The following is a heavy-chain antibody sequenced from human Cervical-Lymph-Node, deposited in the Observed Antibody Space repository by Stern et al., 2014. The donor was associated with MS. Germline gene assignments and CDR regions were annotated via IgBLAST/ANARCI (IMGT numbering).Heavy chain of an antibody. Sequence: VQLVESGSELKKPGASVKVSCKASGYTLTNYPINWVRQAPGQGLEWMGWINPNTGNSTYAQDFTGRFVFSLDTSVSTAYLQISNLKAEDTAVYYCARDFVDTAMITRSDYLDCWGQGTLVTVSS. CDR1: GYTLTNYP. V-gene: IGHV7-4-1*02. CDR2: INPNTGNS. CDR3: ARDFVDTAMITRSDYLDC. D-gene: IGHD5-18*01. J-gene: IGHJ4*02.